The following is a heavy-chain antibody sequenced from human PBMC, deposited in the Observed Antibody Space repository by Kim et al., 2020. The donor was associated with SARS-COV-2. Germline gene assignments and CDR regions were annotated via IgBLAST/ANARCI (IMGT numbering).Heavy chain of an antibody. CDR2: SSSSSSTI. CDR3: ARSYYDFWSGYSYYYYYGMDV. Sequence: GSLRLSCAASGFTFSSYSMNWVRQAPGKGLEWVSYSSSSSSTIYYADSVKGRFTISRDNAKNSLYLQMNSLRDEDTAVYYCARSYYDFWSGYSYYYYYGMDVWGQGTTVTVSS. CDR1: GFTFSSYS. J-gene: IGHJ6*02. V-gene: IGHV3-48*02. D-gene: IGHD3-3*01.